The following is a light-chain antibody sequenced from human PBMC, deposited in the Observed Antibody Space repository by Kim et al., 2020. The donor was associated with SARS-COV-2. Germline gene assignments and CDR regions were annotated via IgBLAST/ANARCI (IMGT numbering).Light chain of an antibody. CDR3: QQRGN. CDR2: DAS. V-gene: IGKV3-11*01. CDR1: QSVATY. Sequence: PGERTPLSCMASQSVATYLAWDQQKPGQAPRLLIYDASKRATGIPARFRGSGSGTDFTLTIGTLEPEDSAVYYCQQRGNFGQGTRLEIK. J-gene: IGKJ5*01.